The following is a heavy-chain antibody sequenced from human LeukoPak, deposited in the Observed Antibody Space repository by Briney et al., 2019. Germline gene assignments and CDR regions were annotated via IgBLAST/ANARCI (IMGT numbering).Heavy chain of an antibody. CDR3: ARDCTSTSCFVEGHYYYYGMDV. CDR2: ISYSGST. Sequence: SQTLSLTCTVSGGSISSGGYFWTWIRQHPGKGLEWIGYISYSGSTYYKPSLKSRVTISLDTSKNQFSLKLTSVTAADTAVYYCARDCTSTSCFVEGHYYYYGMDVWGQGTTVTVSS. J-gene: IGHJ6*02. D-gene: IGHD2-2*01. V-gene: IGHV4-31*03. CDR1: GGSISSGGYF.